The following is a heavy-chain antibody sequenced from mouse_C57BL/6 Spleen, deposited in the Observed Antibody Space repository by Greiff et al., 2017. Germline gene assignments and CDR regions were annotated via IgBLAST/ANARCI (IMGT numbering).Heavy chain of an antibody. Sequence: VKLQQPGAELVRPGASVTLSCKASGYTFTDYEMHWVKQTPVHGLEWIGAIDPETGGTAYNQKFKGKAILTADKSSSTAYMELRSLTSEDSAVYYCTRKKVRYFDVWGTGTTVTVSS. CDR3: TRKKVRYFDV. J-gene: IGHJ1*03. V-gene: IGHV1-15*01. CDR2: IDPETGGT. D-gene: IGHD1-3*01. CDR1: GYTFTDYE.